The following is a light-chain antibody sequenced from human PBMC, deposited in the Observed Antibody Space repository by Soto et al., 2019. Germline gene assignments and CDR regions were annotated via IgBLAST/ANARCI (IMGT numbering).Light chain of an antibody. CDR3: QQYGDWPLT. J-gene: IGKJ4*01. V-gene: IGKV3-15*01. CDR2: GAS. CDR1: QSVRNTY. Sequence: EIVMTQSPVTLSVSPGERATLSCRASQSVRNTYLAWYQQKPGQAPRLLISGASTRAAGIPARFSGSGSGTEFTLAISSLQSEDFAVYYCQQYGDWPLTFGGGTKVDI.